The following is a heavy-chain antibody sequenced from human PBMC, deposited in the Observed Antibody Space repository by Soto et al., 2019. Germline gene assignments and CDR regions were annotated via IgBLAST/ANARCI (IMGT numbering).Heavy chain of an antibody. V-gene: IGHV4-59*01. J-gene: IGHJ4*02. CDR1: GGSISSYF. Sequence: SETLSLTCTVSGGSISSYFWSWIRQPPGKGLEWIGYIYYGGNTNYNPSLKSRVTISVDTSKNQFSLKLTSVTAADTAVYYCACYISGVPVFDFWGQGTLVTVSS. CDR3: ACYISGVPVFDF. CDR2: IYYGGNT. D-gene: IGHD2-15*01.